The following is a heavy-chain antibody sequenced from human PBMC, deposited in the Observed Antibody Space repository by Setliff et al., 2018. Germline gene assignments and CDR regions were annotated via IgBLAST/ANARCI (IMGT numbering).Heavy chain of an antibody. D-gene: IGHD5-18*01. Sequence: GASVKVSCKTSRGTFSNYAISWVRQAPGQGLEWMGGTTPIFTTANYAQKFQGRVTITADESTSTAYMELSSLKSEDTAVYYCARSPSPVDTVMVTTFDSWGQGTLVTVSS. CDR1: RGTFSNYA. CDR2: TTPIFTTA. V-gene: IGHV1-69*13. J-gene: IGHJ4*02. CDR3: ARSPSPVDTVMVTTFDS.